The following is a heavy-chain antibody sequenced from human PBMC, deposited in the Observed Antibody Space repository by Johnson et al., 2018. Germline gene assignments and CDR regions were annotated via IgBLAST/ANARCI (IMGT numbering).Heavy chain of an antibody. V-gene: IGHV3-33*06. D-gene: IGHD3-16*01. CDR3: ANALGVDPYDGFDS. Sequence: QVQLVEAGGGVVQPGRSLRLSCAASGFTFSSHGMHWVRQAPGKGLEWVAVIWSDGSKKYYADSVKGRFTISRDNSKKTLFLQRTSLRAEDTAVYYCANALGVDPYDGFDSRGQGTMVTVSS. CDR1: GFTFSSHG. CDR2: IWSDGSKK. J-gene: IGHJ3*02.